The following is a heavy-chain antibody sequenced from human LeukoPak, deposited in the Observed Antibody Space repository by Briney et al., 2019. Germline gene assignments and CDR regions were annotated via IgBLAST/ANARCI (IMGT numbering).Heavy chain of an antibody. Sequence: PSETLSLTCTVSGVSISSSNYYWGWIRQPPGKGLEWIGSMYYRGSTYYNPSLKSRVTISVDTSKNQFSLKLSSVTAADTAIFYCATQGGWGEAASLFQYWGQGTLVTVSS. CDR2: MYYRGST. CDR1: GVSISSSNYY. V-gene: IGHV4-39*01. CDR3: ATQGGWGEAASLFQY. J-gene: IGHJ4*02. D-gene: IGHD2-15*01.